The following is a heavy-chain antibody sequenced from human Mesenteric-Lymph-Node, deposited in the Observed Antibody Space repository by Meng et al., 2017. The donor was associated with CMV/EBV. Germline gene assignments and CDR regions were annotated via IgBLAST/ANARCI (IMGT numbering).Heavy chain of an antibody. V-gene: IGHV4-59*02. CDR3: ARAPFNYFDSSGDPPDY. J-gene: IGHJ4*02. CDR2: IYYSGST. Sequence: SCAASGFTVSSNYMSWIRQPPGKGLEWIGNIYYSGSTYYNRSLKSRVVISADTSRNQFSLKLSSVTAADTAVYYCARAPFNYFDSSGDPPDYWGQGTLVTVSS. CDR1: GFTVSSNY. D-gene: IGHD3-22*01.